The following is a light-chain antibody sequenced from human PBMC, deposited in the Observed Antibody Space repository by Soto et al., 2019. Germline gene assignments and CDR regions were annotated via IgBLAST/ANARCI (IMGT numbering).Light chain of an antibody. Sequence: EIVLTQSPGTLSLSPGERATLSCRASQSVSSSYLAWYQQKPGQAPRQLIYGASSRATGIPDRFSGSGSGTDVTLTITRLEPEDFAVYDCHHYRPSFGGGTRVEIK. CDR2: GAS. V-gene: IGKV3-20*01. J-gene: IGKJ4*01. CDR3: HHYRPS. CDR1: QSVSSSY.